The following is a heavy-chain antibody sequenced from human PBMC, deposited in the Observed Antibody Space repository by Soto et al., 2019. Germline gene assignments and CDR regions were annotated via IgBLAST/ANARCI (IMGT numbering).Heavy chain of an antibody. Sequence: EVLLSDSGGGLVQPGGSLRLSCAASGFTFSNYAMTWVRQAPGKGPEWISTVNNGGGGTYYADSVKGRFPISRDNSKNTLYLQVSSLRAEDTAVYYCAKERLGRGIDYWGQGILVTVSS. CDR2: VNNGGGGT. J-gene: IGHJ4*02. V-gene: IGHV3-23*01. CDR3: AKERLGRGIDY. CDR1: GFTFSNYA. D-gene: IGHD3-10*01.